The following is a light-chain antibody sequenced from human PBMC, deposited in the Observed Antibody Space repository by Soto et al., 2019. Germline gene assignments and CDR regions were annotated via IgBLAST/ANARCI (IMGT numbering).Light chain of an antibody. CDR1: RGVRSD. J-gene: IGKJ4*01. CDR3: VQDFNYPLT. Sequence: IQMKQSPSSLSASVGDTVTISCRASRGVRSDVAWYQQRPGSVPKVLIYGAFNLYTGVPSRFSGSGYGSDFSLTISSLQPEDSATYYCVQDFNYPLTFGGGTKVYIK. V-gene: IGKV1-6*01. CDR2: GAF.